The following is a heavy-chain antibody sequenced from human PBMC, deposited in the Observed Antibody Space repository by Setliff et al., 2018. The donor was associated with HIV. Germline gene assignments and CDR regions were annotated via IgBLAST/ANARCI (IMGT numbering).Heavy chain of an antibody. CDR2: IIPIFGTA. D-gene: IGHD3-22*01. CDR1: GGTFSSYA. V-gene: IGHV1-69*05. J-gene: IGHJ3*02. Sequence: WASVKVSCKASGGTFSSYAISWVRQAPGQGLEWMGGIIPIFGTANYAQKFQGRVTITTDESTSTAYMELSSLRSEDTAVYYCARDRDYDSSHLDAFDIWGQGTMVTVSS. CDR3: ARDRDYDSSHLDAFDI.